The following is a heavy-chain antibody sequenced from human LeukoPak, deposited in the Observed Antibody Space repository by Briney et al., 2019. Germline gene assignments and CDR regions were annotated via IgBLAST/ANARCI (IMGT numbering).Heavy chain of an antibody. CDR3: ARSTTTVTTEYYFDY. J-gene: IGHJ4*02. Sequence: RGESLKISCKGSGYSFISYWIGWVRQMPGKGLEWVGIIYPGDSDTRYSPSFQGQVTISADKSISTAYLQWSSLKASDTAMYYCARSTTTVTTEYYFDYWGQGTLVTVST. CDR1: GYSFISYW. V-gene: IGHV5-51*01. D-gene: IGHD4-11*01. CDR2: IYPGDSDT.